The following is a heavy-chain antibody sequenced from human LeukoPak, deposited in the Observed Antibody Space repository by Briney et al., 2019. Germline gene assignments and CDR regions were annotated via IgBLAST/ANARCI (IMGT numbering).Heavy chain of an antibody. CDR2: VTGGGGTT. V-gene: IGHV3-23*01. J-gene: IGHJ4*02. CDR3: ANDSPLDGYTSGGSRNSFNH. Sequence: QAGRRVRPACAAASFSFTSPAMRSARHDARGRLGWDPFVTGGGGTTYYADPVKGRFTISKNNSKNTLYRQLNSLRADDTDVYHYANDSPLDGYTSGGSRNSFNHWGQVTLVNVSS. D-gene: IGHD6-19*01. CDR1: SFSFTSPA.